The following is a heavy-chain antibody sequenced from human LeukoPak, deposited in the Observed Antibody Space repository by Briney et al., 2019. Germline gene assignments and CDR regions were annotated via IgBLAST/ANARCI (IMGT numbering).Heavy chain of an antibody. CDR3: VKDGLAFCGGDCYSYFDY. J-gene: IGHJ4*02. D-gene: IGHD2-21*02. Sequence: PEGSLRRSCSASGFTFSVYAIHWVRQAPGKGLEYVSTIISNGGSTYYADSVKGRFTISRDNSKNTVSLQMSSLRAEDTALYYCVKDGLAFCGGDCYSYFDYWGQGTLVTVSS. V-gene: IGHV3-64D*06. CDR2: IISNGGST. CDR1: GFTFSVYA.